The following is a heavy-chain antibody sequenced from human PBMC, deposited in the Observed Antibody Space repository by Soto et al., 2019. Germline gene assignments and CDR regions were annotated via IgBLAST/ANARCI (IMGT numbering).Heavy chain of an antibody. CDR3: ATQLLLWFGELFIFDY. V-gene: IGHV3-48*02. Sequence: GGSLRLSCAASGFTFSSYSMNWVRQAPGKGLEWVSYISSSSSTIYYADSVKGRFAISRDNAKNSLYLQMNSLRDEDTAVYYCATQLLLWFGELFIFDYWGQGTLVTVSS. J-gene: IGHJ4*02. D-gene: IGHD3-10*01. CDR1: GFTFSSYS. CDR2: ISSSSSTI.